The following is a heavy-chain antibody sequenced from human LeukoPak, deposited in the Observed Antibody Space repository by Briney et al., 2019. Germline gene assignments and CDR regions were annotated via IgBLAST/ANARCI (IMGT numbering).Heavy chain of an antibody. J-gene: IGHJ4*02. CDR2: ISISSSYI. D-gene: IGHD5-18*01. V-gene: IGHV3-21*01. CDR3: ARDRPSRRPGMVGEY. Sequence: PGGSLRLSCAASGFNFSSYSMNWVRQALGKGLEWGSSISISSSYIYSADSVKGRFTISRDNAKNSLYLQMNSLRAEDTAIYYCARDRPSRRPGMVGEYWGQGTLVTVSS. CDR1: GFNFSSYS.